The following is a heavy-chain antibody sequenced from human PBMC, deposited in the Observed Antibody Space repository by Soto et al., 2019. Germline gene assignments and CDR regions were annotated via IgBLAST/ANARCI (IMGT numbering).Heavy chain of an antibody. CDR1: GGFVSSGSYY. D-gene: IGHD1-1*01. J-gene: IGHJ3*02. CDR2: MSHSGGT. V-gene: IGHV4-34*01. Sequence: QVQLQQWGAGLLKPSETLSLTCAVYGGFVSSGSYYWSWIRQPPGKGLEWTGEMSHSGGTHFNPSLKSRVTISVDTSKNQLSLKMSSVTAADTALYYCARVERGTATTVVDAFDIWGPGTMVTVSS. CDR3: ARVERGTATTVVDAFDI.